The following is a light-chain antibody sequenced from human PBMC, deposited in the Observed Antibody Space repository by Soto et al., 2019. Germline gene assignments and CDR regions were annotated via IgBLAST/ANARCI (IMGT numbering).Light chain of an antibody. V-gene: IGKV1-6*01. J-gene: IGKJ1*01. CDR1: QGIRND. CDR3: QQDNNYLRT. Sequence: AIPMTQSPSSLSASVGDRVTITCRASQGIRNDLGWYQQKPGKAPKLLIYAASTLQSGVPSRFSGSGSGTDFTLTISSLQPEDVATYYCQQDNNYLRTFGQGTKVEIK. CDR2: AAS.